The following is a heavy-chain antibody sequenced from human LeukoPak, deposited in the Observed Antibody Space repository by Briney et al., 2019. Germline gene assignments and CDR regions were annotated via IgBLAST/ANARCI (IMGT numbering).Heavy chain of an antibody. D-gene: IGHD6-19*01. Sequence: PGESLRLSCAASGFTFSSYWMSWVRQAPGKGLEWVANIKKDGSEKKYVDSVKGRFTISRDNAENSLYLQMNSLRAEDTAVYYCAREGGSGWYSGWFDPWGQGTLVTVSS. CDR1: GFTFSSYW. J-gene: IGHJ5*02. V-gene: IGHV3-7*01. CDR3: AREGGSGWYSGWFDP. CDR2: IKKDGSEK.